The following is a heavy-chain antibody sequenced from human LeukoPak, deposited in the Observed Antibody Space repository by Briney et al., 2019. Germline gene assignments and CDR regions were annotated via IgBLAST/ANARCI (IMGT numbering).Heavy chain of an antibody. CDR2: IKQDGSEK. D-gene: IGHD3-10*01. CDR3: ARCGSYYTFDY. CDR1: GFTFSSYW. J-gene: IGHJ4*02. V-gene: IGHV3-7*01. Sequence: PGGSLRLSCAAPGFTFSSYWMSWVRQAPGKGLEWVANIKQDGSEKYYVDSVKGRFTISRDNAKNSLYLQMNSLRAEDTAVYYCARCGSYYTFDYWGQGTLVTVSS.